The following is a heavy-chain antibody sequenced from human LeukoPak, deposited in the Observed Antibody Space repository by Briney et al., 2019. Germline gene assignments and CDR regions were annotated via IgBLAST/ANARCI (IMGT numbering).Heavy chain of an antibody. CDR1: GFTFSSYW. Sequence: GGSLRLSCAASGFTFSSYWMSWVRQAPGKGLEWVANIKQDGSEKYYVDSVKGRFTISRDNAKNSLYLQMNSLRAEDTAVYYCARKRGYSYGPFDYWGQGTLITVSS. CDR2: IKQDGSEK. CDR3: ARKRGYSYGPFDY. J-gene: IGHJ4*02. V-gene: IGHV3-7*01. D-gene: IGHD5-18*01.